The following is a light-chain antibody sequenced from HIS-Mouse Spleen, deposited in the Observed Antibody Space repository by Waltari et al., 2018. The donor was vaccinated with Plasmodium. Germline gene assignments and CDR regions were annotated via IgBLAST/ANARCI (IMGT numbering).Light chain of an antibody. CDR2: DDS. V-gene: IGLV3-21*03. Sequence: SYVLTQPPSVSVAPGKTARITWGGNNVGSKSVNWYKQKPGQAPVLVVYDDSDRPSGIPERFSGSNSGNTATLTISRVEAGDEADYYCQVWDSSSDHVVFGGGTKLTVL. CDR1: NVGSKS. J-gene: IGLJ2*01. CDR3: QVWDSSSDHVV.